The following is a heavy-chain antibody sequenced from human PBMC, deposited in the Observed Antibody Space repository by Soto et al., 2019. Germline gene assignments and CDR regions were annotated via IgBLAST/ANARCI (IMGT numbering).Heavy chain of an antibody. V-gene: IGHV3-23*01. CDR2: ISATGSST. J-gene: IGHJ6*02. CDR1: GFNFGSYG. D-gene: IGHD2-21*02. CDR3: AKSAGDCYPCYYYGMDV. Sequence: EVQLLESGGDLVQPGGSLRLSCAAAGFNFGSYGMSWVRQAPGKGLEWVSGISATGSSTNYADSVKGRFTISRDNSKNTVYLQTNSLRAEDTAVYCCAKSAGDCYPCYYYGMDVWGQGTTVTVSS.